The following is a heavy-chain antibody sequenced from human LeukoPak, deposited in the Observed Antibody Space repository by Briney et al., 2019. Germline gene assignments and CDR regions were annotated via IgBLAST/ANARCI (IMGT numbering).Heavy chain of an antibody. D-gene: IGHD2-2*01. CDR3: ATVRQLFLFDY. J-gene: IGHJ4*02. CDR1: GYTFTSYG. V-gene: IGHV1-18*01. Sequence: GASVKVSCKASGYTFTSYGISWVRQAPGQGLEWMGWISAYNGNTNYAQKLQGRVTMTEDTSTDTAYMELSSLRSEDTAVYYCATVRQLFLFDYWGQGTLVTVSS. CDR2: ISAYNGNT.